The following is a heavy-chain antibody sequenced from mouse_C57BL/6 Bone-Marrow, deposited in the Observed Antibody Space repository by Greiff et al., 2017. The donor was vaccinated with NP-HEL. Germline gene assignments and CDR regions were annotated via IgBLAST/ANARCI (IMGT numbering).Heavy chain of an antibody. CDR1: GFSFTTYA. CDR2: IRRKSNNYAT. D-gene: IGHD1-1*01. Sequence: EVKLVDSGGGLVQPKGSLKLSCAASGFSFTTYAMNWVRQAPGKGFEWVARIRRKSNNYATYYDDSVKARFTISRDASESMFYLQMNNVKTEDTVMYYCVRECRYYGSSFDYWGQGTTLTVSS. CDR3: VRECRYYGSSFDY. V-gene: IGHV10-1*01. J-gene: IGHJ2*01.